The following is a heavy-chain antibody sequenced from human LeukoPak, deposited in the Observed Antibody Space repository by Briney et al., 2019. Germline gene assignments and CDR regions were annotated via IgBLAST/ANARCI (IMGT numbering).Heavy chain of an antibody. V-gene: IGHV3-9*01. Sequence: GGSLRLSCAASGFTFDDFAMHWVRQAPGKGLEWISSISWNSNYIDYTDSVKGRFTISRDNAKNSLYLQMNSLRAEDTAVYYCARQDYFDYWGQGTLVTVSS. J-gene: IGHJ4*02. CDR3: ARQDYFDY. CDR1: GFTFDDFA. CDR2: ISWNSNYI.